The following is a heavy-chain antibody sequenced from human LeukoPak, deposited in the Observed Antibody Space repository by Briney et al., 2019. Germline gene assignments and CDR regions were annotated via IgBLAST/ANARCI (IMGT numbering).Heavy chain of an antibody. J-gene: IGHJ4*02. D-gene: IGHD3-22*01. Sequence: SETLSLTCTVSGGSISSSSYYWGWIRQPPGKGLEWIGSIYYSGSTYYNPSLKSRVTISVDTSKNQFSLKLSSVTAADTAVYYCARQRGGNYYDSSGSPDYWGQGTLVTVSS. CDR1: GGSISSSSYY. CDR2: IYYSGST. CDR3: ARQRGGNYYDSSGSPDY. V-gene: IGHV4-39*01.